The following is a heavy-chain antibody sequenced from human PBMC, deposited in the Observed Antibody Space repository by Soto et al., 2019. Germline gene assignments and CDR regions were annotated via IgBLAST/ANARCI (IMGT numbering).Heavy chain of an antibody. CDR3: SRSSNWFLSPFDD. CDR1: GGSISSSSYY. V-gene: IGHV4-39*07. J-gene: IGHJ4*02. D-gene: IGHD6-13*01. CDR2: IFYSGTT. Sequence: PSETLSLTCTVSGGSISSSSYYWGWIRQPPGKGLEWIGSIFYSGTTYYNPSLKSRVTMSVDTSKNQFSLTLTSINTADTAVYYCSRSSNWFLSPFDDWGPGILVPVSS.